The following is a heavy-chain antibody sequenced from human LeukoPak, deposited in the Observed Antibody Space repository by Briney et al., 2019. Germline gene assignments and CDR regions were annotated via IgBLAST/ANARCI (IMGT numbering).Heavy chain of an antibody. Sequence: SGGSLRLSCAASGFTVSSNYMSWVRQAPGKGLEWVSVIYSGGSTYYADSVKGRFTISRDNAKNSLYLQMNSLRAEDTAVYYCARDYYDSSGAYYFDYWGQGTLVTVSS. V-gene: IGHV3-53*01. CDR3: ARDYYDSSGAYYFDY. D-gene: IGHD3-22*01. J-gene: IGHJ4*02. CDR1: GFTVSSNY. CDR2: IYSGGST.